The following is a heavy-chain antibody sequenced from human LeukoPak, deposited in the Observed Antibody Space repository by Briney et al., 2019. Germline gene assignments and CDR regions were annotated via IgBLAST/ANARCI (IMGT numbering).Heavy chain of an antibody. D-gene: IGHD3-3*01. CDR2: INPNSGGT. J-gene: IGHJ6*03. CDR1: GYTFTGYY. V-gene: IGHV1-2*02. Sequence: GASVKVSCKASGYTFTGYYMHWVRQAPGQGLEWMGWINPNSGGTNYAQKFQGRVTMTRDTSISTAYMELSRLRSDDTAVYYCARVPNYDFWSGPYYYMDVWGKGTTVTVSS. CDR3: ARVPNYDFWSGPYYYMDV.